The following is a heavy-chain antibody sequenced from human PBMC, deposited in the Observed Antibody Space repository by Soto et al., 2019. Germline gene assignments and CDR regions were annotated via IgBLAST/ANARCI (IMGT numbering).Heavy chain of an antibody. J-gene: IGHJ3*01. CDR2: ISYLGGHE. CDR3: ARGPYDNDAFDV. CDR1: GFTFSSYA. Sequence: QEQLVESGGGVVQPGGSLRLSCAASGFTFSSYAMHWVRQAPGEGLQWVASISYLGGHERYSDSVKGRFAISRDTSKNTLYLLMDSLRVGDTAVFYCARGPYDNDAFDVWGQGTMVTVSS. D-gene: IGHD5-12*01. V-gene: IGHV3-33*05.